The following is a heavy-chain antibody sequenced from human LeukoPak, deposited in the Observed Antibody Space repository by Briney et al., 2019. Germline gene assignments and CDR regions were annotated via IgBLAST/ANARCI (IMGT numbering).Heavy chain of an antibody. CDR1: GFTFDDYA. CDR3: ARQWLALDY. Sequence: GGSLRLSCAASGFTFDDYAMHWVRQAPGKGLGWVSGISWNSGSIGYADSVKGRFTISRDNAKNSLYLQMNSLIAEDMALYYCARQWLALDYWGQGTLVTVSS. V-gene: IGHV3-9*03. D-gene: IGHD6-19*01. J-gene: IGHJ4*02. CDR2: ISWNSGSI.